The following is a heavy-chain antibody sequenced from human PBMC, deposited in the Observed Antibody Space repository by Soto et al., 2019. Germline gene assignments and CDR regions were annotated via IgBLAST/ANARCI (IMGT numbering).Heavy chain of an antibody. Sequence: QVLLVQSGAEAKKSGASVKISCKASGYTFISDYMHWVRQAPGQGLEWLATINPSGAPTYTQEVQRIATMTPDTTTRTGYIALGSLRSDDTAVYYCTGGAPVYYGSRNYSGFAYSGQRTLVNLSS. CDR2: INPSGAP. CDR1: GYTFISDY. V-gene: IGHV1-46*01. CDR3: TGGAPVYYGSRNYSGFAY. D-gene: IGHD3-10*01. J-gene: IGHJ4*02.